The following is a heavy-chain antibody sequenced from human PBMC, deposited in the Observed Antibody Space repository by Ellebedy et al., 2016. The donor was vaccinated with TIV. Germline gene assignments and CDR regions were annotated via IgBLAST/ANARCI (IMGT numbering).Heavy chain of an antibody. CDR2: INSSGGGT. D-gene: IGHD3-3*01. CDR1: GYTFTSYY. J-gene: IGHJ4*02. Sequence: ASVKVSCXASGYTFTSYYIHWVRQAPGQGLEWMGLINSSGGGTSYAQKFQGRVTMTSDTSTSTVYMYLSSLRSEDTAMYYCARNEPSGYSLFWGQGTLVTVSS. V-gene: IGHV1-46*03. CDR3: ARNEPSGYSLF.